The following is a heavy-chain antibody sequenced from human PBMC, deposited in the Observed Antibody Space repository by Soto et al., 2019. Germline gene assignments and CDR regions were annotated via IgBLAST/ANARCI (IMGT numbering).Heavy chain of an antibody. CDR1: GGSISSGDYC. J-gene: IGHJ5*02. V-gene: IGHV4-39*01. Sequence: QLQLQESGPGLVKPSETLSLTCNVSGGSISSGDYCCGWLRQPPGKGLEWIGSIYYSGRTYHSPSLKSRVTMSVDTSNHQFSLKLSSLTAADTAVYYCASQVTTSQGVPGLKWFDPWGQGSLVTVSS. D-gene: IGHD3-22*01. CDR3: ASQVTTSQGVPGLKWFDP. CDR2: IYYSGRT.